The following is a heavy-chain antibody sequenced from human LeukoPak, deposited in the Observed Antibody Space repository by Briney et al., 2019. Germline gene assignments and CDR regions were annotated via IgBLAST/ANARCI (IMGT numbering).Heavy chain of an antibody. CDR3: ARGGSIVGATPHDAFDI. D-gene: IGHD1-26*01. V-gene: IGHV4-34*01. CDR2: INHSGST. Sequence: SETLSLTCAVYGGSFGGYYWSWIRQPPGKGLEWIGEINHSGSTNYNPSLKSRVTISVDTSKNQFSLKLSSVTAADTAVYYCARGGSIVGATPHDAFDIWGQGTVVTVS. J-gene: IGHJ3*02. CDR1: GGSFGGYY.